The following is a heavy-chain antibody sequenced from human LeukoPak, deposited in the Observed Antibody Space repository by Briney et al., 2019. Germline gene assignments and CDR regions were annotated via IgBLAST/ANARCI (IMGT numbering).Heavy chain of an antibody. V-gene: IGHV4-39*07. CDR1: GDSISSSRHS. J-gene: IGHJ3*02. CDR3: ARYSYGSHDAFDI. Sequence: SETLSLTCTVSGDSISSSRHSWGWIRQPPGKGLEWIGSISYSGSTNYNPSLKSRVTISVDTSKNQFSLKLSSVTAADTAVYYCARYSYGSHDAFDIWGQGTMVTVSS. D-gene: IGHD5-18*01. CDR2: ISYSGST.